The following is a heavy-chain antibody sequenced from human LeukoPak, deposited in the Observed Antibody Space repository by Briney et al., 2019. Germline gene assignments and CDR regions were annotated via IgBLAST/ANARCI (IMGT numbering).Heavy chain of an antibody. V-gene: IGHV1-69*13. CDR2: IIPIFGTA. J-gene: IGHJ5*02. CDR3: ASPGYCSSTSCLDWYWFDP. CDR1: GGTFSSYA. D-gene: IGHD2-2*01. Sequence: GASVKVSCKASGGTFSSYAISWVRQAPGQGLEWMGGIIPIFGTANYAQKFQGRVTITADESTSTAYMELSSLRSEDTAVYYCASPGYCSSTSCLDWYWFDPWGQGTLVTVSS.